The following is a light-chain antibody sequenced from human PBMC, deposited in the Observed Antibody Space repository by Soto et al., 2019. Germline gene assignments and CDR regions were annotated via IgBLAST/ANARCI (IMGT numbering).Light chain of an antibody. CDR1: SSDVGNYNL. V-gene: IGLV2-23*01. J-gene: IGLJ1*01. CDR2: EGT. Sequence: QSVLTQPASVSGSPGQSITIYCTGTSSDVGNYNLVSWYQQLPGKAPKLMIYEGTKRPSGVSDRFSGSKSGNTASLTISGLQAEDEADYFCCSYAGSDTYVFGTGTKLTVL. CDR3: CSYAGSDTYV.